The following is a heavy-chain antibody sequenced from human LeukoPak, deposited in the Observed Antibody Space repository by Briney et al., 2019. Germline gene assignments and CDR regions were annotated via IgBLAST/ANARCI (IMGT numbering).Heavy chain of an antibody. CDR1: EFIFSGYW. D-gene: IGHD6-13*01. J-gene: IGHJ4*02. CDR3: ARDGFVGAADY. Sequence: GGSLRLSCAASEFIFSGYWMNWVRQAPGKGLEWVANIKQDGSEKQYVDSVRGRFTISRDNAKNSLYLQMNSLRVEDTAVYYCARDGFVGAADYWGQETLVTVSS. V-gene: IGHV3-7*01. CDR2: IKQDGSEK.